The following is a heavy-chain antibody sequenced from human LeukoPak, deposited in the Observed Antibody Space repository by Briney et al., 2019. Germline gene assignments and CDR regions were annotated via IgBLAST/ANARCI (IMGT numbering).Heavy chain of an antibody. CDR1: GFTFSSYA. J-gene: IGHJ4*02. CDR2: ISGSGGST. V-gene: IGHV3-23*01. CDR3: AKYSGSYYDPFDY. D-gene: IGHD1-26*01. Sequence: GGSLRLSCAASGFTFSSYAMHWVRQAPGKGLEWVSAISGSGGSTYYADSVKGRFTISRDNSKNTLYLQMNSLRAEDTAVYYCAKYSGSYYDPFDYWGQGTLVTVSS.